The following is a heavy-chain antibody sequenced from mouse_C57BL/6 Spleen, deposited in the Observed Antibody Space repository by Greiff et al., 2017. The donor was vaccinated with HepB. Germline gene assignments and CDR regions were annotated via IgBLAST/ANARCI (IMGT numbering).Heavy chain of an antibody. CDR3: TTGTDYGSFDY. Sequence: VQLKQSGAELVRPGASVKLSCTASGFNIKDDYMHWVKQRPEQGLEWIGWIDPENGDTEYASKFQGKATITADTSSNTAYLQLSSLTSEDTAAYYCTTGTDYGSFDYWGQGTTLTVSS. D-gene: IGHD1-1*01. CDR2: IDPENGDT. V-gene: IGHV14-4*01. J-gene: IGHJ2*01. CDR1: GFNIKDDY.